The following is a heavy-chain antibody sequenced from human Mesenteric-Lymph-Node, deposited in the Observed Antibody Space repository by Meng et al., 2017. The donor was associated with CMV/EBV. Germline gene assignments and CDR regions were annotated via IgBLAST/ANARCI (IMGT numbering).Heavy chain of an antibody. D-gene: IGHD5-18*01. CDR2: IYYSGST. CDR3: AREGLDTAMVLVY. Sequence: SGGSISSGGYYWSWIRQHPGKGLEWIGYIYYSGSTYYNPSLKSRVTISVDTSKNQFSLKLSSVTAADTAVYYCAREGLDTAMVLVYWGQGTLVTVSS. J-gene: IGHJ4*02. V-gene: IGHV4-31*02. CDR1: GGSISSGGYY.